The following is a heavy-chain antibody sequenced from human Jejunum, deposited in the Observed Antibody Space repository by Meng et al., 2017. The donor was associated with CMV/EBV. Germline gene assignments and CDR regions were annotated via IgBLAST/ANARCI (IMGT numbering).Heavy chain of an antibody. Sequence: SGAASGFTFSSYSMNWVRQAPGKGLEWVSSITSSSGTIYYADSVKGRFTIFRDNAKNSLHLQMNSLRADDTAVYYCARDLQRSTWGQGTLVTVSS. J-gene: IGHJ5*02. D-gene: IGHD4-11*01. CDR2: ITSSSGTI. CDR1: GFTFSSYS. CDR3: ARDLQRST. V-gene: IGHV3-48*04.